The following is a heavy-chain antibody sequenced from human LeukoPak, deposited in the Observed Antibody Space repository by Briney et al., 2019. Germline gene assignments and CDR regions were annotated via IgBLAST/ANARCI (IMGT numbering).Heavy chain of an antibody. CDR1: GYTFTGYY. J-gene: IGHJ4*02. CDR2: INPNSGGT. Sequence: APVKVSCKASGYTFTGYYMHWVRQAPGQGLEWMGWINPNSGGTNYAQKFQGRVTMTRDTSISTAYMELSRLSSDDTAVYYCAISRGPGIAAAGTGYFDYWGQGTLVTVSS. CDR3: AISRGPGIAAAGTGYFDY. D-gene: IGHD6-13*01. V-gene: IGHV1-2*02.